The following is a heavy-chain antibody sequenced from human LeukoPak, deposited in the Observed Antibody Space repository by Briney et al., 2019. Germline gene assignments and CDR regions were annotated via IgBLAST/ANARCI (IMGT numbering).Heavy chain of an antibody. J-gene: IGHJ6*03. D-gene: IGHD5-12*01. Sequence: SETLSLTCAVYGGSFSGYYWSWIRQPPGKGLEWIGEINHSGSTNYNPSLKSRVTISVDTSKNQFSLKLSSVTAADTAVYYCARGAVATIYYYYYYYMDVWGKGTTVTVSS. CDR3: ARGAVATIYYYYYYYMDV. CDR1: GGSFSGYY. V-gene: IGHV4-34*01. CDR2: INHSGST.